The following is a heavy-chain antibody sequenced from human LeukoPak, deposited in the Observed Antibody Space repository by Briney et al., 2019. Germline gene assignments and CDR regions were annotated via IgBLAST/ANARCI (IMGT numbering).Heavy chain of an antibody. V-gene: IGHV3-30*18. CDR3: AKDWEGVVVTAYPLDY. CDR1: GFTFSKFG. J-gene: IGHJ4*02. D-gene: IGHD2-21*02. Sequence: GGSLRLSCTVSGFTFSKFGMHWVRQAPGKGLEWVAVISYDGSNKYYADSVKGRFTISRDNSKNTVDLQMNSLRAEDTAVYYCAKDWEGVVVTAYPLDYWGQGTLVTVSS. CDR2: ISYDGSNK.